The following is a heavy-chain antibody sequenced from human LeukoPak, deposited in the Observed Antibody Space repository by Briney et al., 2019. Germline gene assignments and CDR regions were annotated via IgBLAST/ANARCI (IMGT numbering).Heavy chain of an antibody. CDR1: GFTFSSYI. Sequence: PGGSLRLSCAASGFTFSSYIMNWVRQAPGKGLEWVSSISSSSSYIYYADSVKGRFTISRDNDKNSLYLQMNSLRAEDMAVYYCARDSSGYSFDPWGQGTLVTVSS. CDR2: ISSSSSYI. J-gene: IGHJ5*02. V-gene: IGHV3-21*01. D-gene: IGHD3-22*01. CDR3: ARDSSGYSFDP.